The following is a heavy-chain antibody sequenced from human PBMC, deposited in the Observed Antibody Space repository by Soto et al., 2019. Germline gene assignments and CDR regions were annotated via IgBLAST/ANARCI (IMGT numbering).Heavy chain of an antibody. V-gene: IGHV1-2*04. D-gene: IGHD3-22*01. J-gene: IGHJ3*02. Sequence: GASVKVSCKASGYTFTGYYMHWVRQAPGQGLEWMGWINPNSGGTNYAQKFQGWVTMTRDTSISTAYMELSRLRSDDTAVYYCARVGVYDSSGYYSSATGAFDIWGQGTMVTVSS. CDR1: GYTFTGYY. CDR3: ARVGVYDSSGYYSSATGAFDI. CDR2: INPNSGGT.